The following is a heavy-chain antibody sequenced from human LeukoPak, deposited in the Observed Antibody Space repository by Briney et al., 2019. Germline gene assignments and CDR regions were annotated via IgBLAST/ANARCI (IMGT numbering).Heavy chain of an antibody. Sequence: GGSLRLSCAASGFTFSNYGMHWVRQAPGKGLEWVAFIRFDGSNKYYADSVKGRFAISRDNSKNTLYLQMNSLRTEDTAVYYCAKDFGRRGGAWIAVEQLEAIPDYWGQGTLVTVSS. J-gene: IGHJ4*02. V-gene: IGHV3-30*02. CDR1: GFTFSNYG. CDR3: AKDFGRRGGAWIAVEQLEAIPDY. D-gene: IGHD6-6*01. CDR2: IRFDGSNK.